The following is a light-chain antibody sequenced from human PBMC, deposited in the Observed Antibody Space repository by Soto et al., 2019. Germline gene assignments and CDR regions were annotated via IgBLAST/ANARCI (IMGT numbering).Light chain of an antibody. Sequence: PSSLPASLGDRDTLTSRASQGIGSYLPWYQQKPGEAPKLLIFAASTLQSGVPSRFSGSGSGTDFTLTISSLQAEDFATYYCQQLSTYPSTFGGGTKVDI. V-gene: IGKV1-9*01. CDR3: QQLSTYPST. J-gene: IGKJ4*01. CDR2: AAS. CDR1: QGIGSY.